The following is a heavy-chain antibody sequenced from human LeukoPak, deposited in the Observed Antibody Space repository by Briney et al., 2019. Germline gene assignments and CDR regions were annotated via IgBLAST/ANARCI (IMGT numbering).Heavy chain of an antibody. J-gene: IGHJ6*02. CDR1: GGSLSSYY. CDR3: ARLNSRSYYFPMDV. V-gene: IGHV4-59*08. D-gene: IGHD2-21*01. CDR2: INYSGST. Sequence: SETLSLTCAVSGGSLSSYYWSWIRQPPGQGLEWIGHINYSGSTNYNPSLKSRVTISVDTSKNEFFLKLSSVTAADTAVYYCARLNSRSYYFPMDVWGQGTTVTVSS.